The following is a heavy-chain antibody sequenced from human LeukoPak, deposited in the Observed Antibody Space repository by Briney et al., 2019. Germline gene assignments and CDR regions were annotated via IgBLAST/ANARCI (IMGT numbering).Heavy chain of an antibody. CDR3: AKEDSGRLGAH. CDR1: GFTFSSYA. CDR2: ISGSGGST. V-gene: IGHV3-23*01. J-gene: IGHJ4*02. Sequence: GGSLRLCCAAPGFTFSSYAMSWVRQAPGKGLEWVSAISGSGGSTYYADSVKGRFTISRDNSKNTLYLQMNSLRAEDTAVYCCAKEDSGRLGAHWGQGTLVTVSS. D-gene: IGHD3-10*01.